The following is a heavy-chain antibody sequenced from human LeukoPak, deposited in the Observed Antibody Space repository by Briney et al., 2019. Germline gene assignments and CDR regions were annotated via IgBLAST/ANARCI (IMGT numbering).Heavy chain of an antibody. CDR2: IHYSGST. Sequence: SETLSLTCSVSGGSITSSNYYWGWIRQPPGKGLEWIGSIHYSGSTNYNPSLKSRVTISVDTSKNQFSLKVSSVTAADTAVYYCARVFDSGSQAYFYYMDVWGKGTTVTIFS. J-gene: IGHJ6*03. CDR1: GGSITSSNYY. V-gene: IGHV4-39*07. D-gene: IGHD3-10*01. CDR3: ARVFDSGSQAYFYYMDV.